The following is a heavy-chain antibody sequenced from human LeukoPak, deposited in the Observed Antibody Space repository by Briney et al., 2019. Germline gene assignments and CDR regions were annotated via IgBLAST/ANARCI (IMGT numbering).Heavy chain of an antibody. CDR1: GGSFSGYY. CDR3: ARKAPHYYDSSGYYYYFDY. Sequence: SETLSLTCAVYGGSFSGYYWSWIRQPPGKGLEWIGEINHSGSTNYNPSLKSRVTISVDTSKNQSSLKLSSVTAADTAVYYCARKAPHYYDSSGYYYYFDYWGQGTLVTVSS. V-gene: IGHV4-34*01. J-gene: IGHJ4*02. CDR2: INHSGST. D-gene: IGHD3-22*01.